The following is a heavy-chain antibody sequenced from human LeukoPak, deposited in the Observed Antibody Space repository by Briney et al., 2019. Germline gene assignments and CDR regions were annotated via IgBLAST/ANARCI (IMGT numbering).Heavy chain of an antibody. CDR1: GGSISTYY. CDR3: ARVTGYRIEDYFDY. Sequence: PSETLSLTCTVSGGSISTYYWNWIRQPPGKGLEWIGYIYYSGTTNYNPSLKSRVSMSVDTSKNQFSLKLSSVTAADTAVYYCARVTGYRIEDYFDYWGQGTLVTVSS. CDR2: IYYSGTT. V-gene: IGHV4-59*01. D-gene: IGHD6-13*01. J-gene: IGHJ4*02.